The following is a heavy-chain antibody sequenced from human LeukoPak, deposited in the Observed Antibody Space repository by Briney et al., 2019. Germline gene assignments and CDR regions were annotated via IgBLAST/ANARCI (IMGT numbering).Heavy chain of an antibody. J-gene: IGHJ4*01. CDR2: IYTSGST. CDR3: ARESQSVLWFGVHL. Sequence: KPSETLSLTCTVSGGSISSYYWSWIRQPAGKGLEWIGRIYTSGSTNYNPSLKSRVTMSVDTSKNQFSLKLSSVTAADTAVYYCARESQSVLWFGVHLWGHGTLVTVSS. D-gene: IGHD3-10*01. CDR1: GGSISSYY. V-gene: IGHV4-4*07.